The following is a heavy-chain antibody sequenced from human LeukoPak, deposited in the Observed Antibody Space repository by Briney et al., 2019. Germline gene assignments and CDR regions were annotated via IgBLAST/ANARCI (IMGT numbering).Heavy chain of an antibody. V-gene: IGHV3-11*01. CDR1: GFTFSDYY. J-gene: IGHJ6*02. D-gene: IGHD1-1*01. CDR2: ISSSGSTI. CDR3: ARHRKTGTWDYYYGMDV. Sequence: GGSLRLSCAASGFTFSDYYMSWIRQAPGKGLEWVSYISSSGSTIYYTDSVKGRFTISRDNAKNSLYLQMNSLRAEDTAVYYCARHRKTGTWDYYYGMDVWGQGTTVTVSS.